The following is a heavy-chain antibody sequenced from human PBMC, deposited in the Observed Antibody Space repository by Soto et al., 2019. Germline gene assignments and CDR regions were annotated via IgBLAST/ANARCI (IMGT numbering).Heavy chain of an antibody. D-gene: IGHD3-16*02. V-gene: IGHV3-66*01. CDR3: ARVLWDYIWGSYRYYYFDY. CDR1: GFTVSSNY. CDR2: IYSGGST. Sequence: EVQLVESGGGLVQPGGSLRLSCAASGFTVSSNYMSWVRQAPGKGLEWVSVIYSGGSTYNADSVKGRFTISRDNSKNTLYLQMNSLRAEDTAVYYCARVLWDYIWGSYRYYYFDYWGQGTLVTVSS. J-gene: IGHJ4*02.